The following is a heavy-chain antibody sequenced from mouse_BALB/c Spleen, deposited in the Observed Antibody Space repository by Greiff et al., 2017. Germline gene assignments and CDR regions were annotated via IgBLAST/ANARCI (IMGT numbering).Heavy chain of an antibody. J-gene: IGHJ2*01. Sequence: DVHLVESGGGLVKPGGSLKLSCAASGFTFSSYTMSWVRQTPEKRLEWVATISSGGSYTYYPDSVKGRFTISRDNAKNTLYLQMSSLKSEDTAMYYCTRDQSGYRYDVGFDYWGQGTTLTVSS. CDR3: TRDQSGYRYDVGFDY. CDR1: GFTFSSYT. D-gene: IGHD2-14*01. V-gene: IGHV5-6-4*01. CDR2: ISSGGSYT.